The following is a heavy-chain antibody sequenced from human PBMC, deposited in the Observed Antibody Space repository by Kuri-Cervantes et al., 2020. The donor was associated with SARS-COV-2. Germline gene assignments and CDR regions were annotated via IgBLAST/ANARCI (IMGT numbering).Heavy chain of an antibody. J-gene: IGHJ6*02. CDR3: VRDALERILPPPTKFDV. V-gene: IGHV3-33*01. D-gene: IGHD2-15*01. CDR2: IWYDGGEE. CDR1: GFTFSNHG. Sequence: GESLKISCAASGFTFSNHGMHWVRQAPGKGLEWVAFIWYDGGEEYYGDSVKGRFTISRDNSKNTLDLQMNSVRDEDTAVYYCVRDALERILPPPTKFDVWGQGTTVTVSS.